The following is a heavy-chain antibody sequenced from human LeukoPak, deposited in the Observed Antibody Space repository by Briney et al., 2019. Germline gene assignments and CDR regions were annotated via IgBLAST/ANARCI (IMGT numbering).Heavy chain of an antibody. D-gene: IGHD5-24*01. CDR3: ASRDKGYYYGMDG. CDR2: IYSGGST. Sequence: GGSLRLSCAASGFTVSSNYMSWVRQAPGKGLEWVSLIYSGGSTYYADSVQGRFTISRDNSKNTLYLQMNSLRAGDTAVYYCASRDKGYYYGMDGWGQGTTVTVSS. V-gene: IGHV3-66*01. CDR1: GFTVSSNY. J-gene: IGHJ6*02.